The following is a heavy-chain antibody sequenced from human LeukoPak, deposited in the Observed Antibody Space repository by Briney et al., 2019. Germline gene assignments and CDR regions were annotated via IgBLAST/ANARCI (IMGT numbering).Heavy chain of an antibody. Sequence: PGGSLRLSCAASGFTFSSYSMNWVRQAPGKGLEWVSYISSSSSTIYYADSVKGRFTISRDNAKNSLYLQMNSLRAEDTAVYYCARVKGQYGSGSYDAFDIWGQGTMVTVSS. CDR2: ISSSSSTI. J-gene: IGHJ3*02. CDR1: GFTFSSYS. CDR3: ARVKGQYGSGSYDAFDI. D-gene: IGHD3-10*01. V-gene: IGHV3-48*01.